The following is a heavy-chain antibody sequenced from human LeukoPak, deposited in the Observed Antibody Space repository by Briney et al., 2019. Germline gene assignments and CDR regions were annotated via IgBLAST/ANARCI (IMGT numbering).Heavy chain of an antibody. Sequence: SDTLSLTCTVSGGSISSYYWSWIRQPPGKGLEWIGNIYYSGSTNYNPSLKSRVTISVDTSKNQFSLKLSSVTAADTAVYYCARSLPGWEPPIPYYFDYWGQGTLVTVSS. CDR2: IYYSGST. D-gene: IGHD1-26*01. J-gene: IGHJ4*02. CDR1: GGSISSYY. V-gene: IGHV4-59*07. CDR3: ARSLPGWEPPIPYYFDY.